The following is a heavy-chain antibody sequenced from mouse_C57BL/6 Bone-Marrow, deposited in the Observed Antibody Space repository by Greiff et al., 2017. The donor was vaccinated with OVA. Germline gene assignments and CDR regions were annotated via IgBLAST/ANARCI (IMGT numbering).Heavy chain of an antibody. Sequence: DVMLVESGGGLVQPGGSMKLSCAASGFTFSDAWMDWVRQSPEKGLEWVAEIRNKANNHPTYYDESVKGRFPISMDDSKSSVYLQMNSLRAEDTGIYYCSYYYGSSYWYFDVWGTGTTVTVSS. V-gene: IGHV6-6*01. CDR2: IRNKANNHPT. CDR3: SYYYGSSYWYFDV. D-gene: IGHD1-1*01. CDR1: GFTFSDAW. J-gene: IGHJ1*03.